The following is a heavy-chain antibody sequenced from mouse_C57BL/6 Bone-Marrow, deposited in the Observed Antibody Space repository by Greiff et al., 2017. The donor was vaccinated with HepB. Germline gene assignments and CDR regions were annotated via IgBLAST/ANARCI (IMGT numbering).Heavy chain of an antibody. CDR2: IDPSDSYT. CDR1: GYTFTSYW. J-gene: IGHJ2*01. CDR3: ARSLGHYYYGSSRLDY. D-gene: IGHD1-1*01. V-gene: IGHV1-69*01. Sequence: QVQLQQPGAELVMPGASVKLSCKASGYTFTSYWMHWVKQRPGQGLEWIGEIDPSDSYTNYNQKFKGKSTLTVDKSSSTAYMQLSSLTSEDSAVYYCARSLGHYYYGSSRLDYWGQGTTLTVSS.